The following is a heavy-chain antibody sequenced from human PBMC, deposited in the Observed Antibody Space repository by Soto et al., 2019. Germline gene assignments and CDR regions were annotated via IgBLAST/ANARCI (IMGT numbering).Heavy chain of an antibody. D-gene: IGHD6-6*01. CDR2: ISAYNGNT. CDR3: ARVRQLVGYFYYYMDV. V-gene: IGHV1-18*01. CDR1: GYTFTSYG. Sequence: GSMKVSRKASGYTFTSYGISWVGQGPGPVFVGLVWISAYNGNTHYTQRRQGRVTMTTDTPTSTAYMELRGLRSDDTAFFYCARVRQLVGYFYYYMDVWGKGTTVTVPS. J-gene: IGHJ6*03.